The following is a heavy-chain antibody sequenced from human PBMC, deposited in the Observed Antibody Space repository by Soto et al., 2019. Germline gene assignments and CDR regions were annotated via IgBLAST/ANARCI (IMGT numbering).Heavy chain of an antibody. CDR2: ISASTI. J-gene: IGHJ6*02. CDR3: ARQVGFSEWLSYYYGMDV. Sequence: EVQLVESGGGLVQPGGSLRLSCAASGFSFRSYEFSWVRQAPGKGLEWVSHISASTIYYADSVKGRFSTSRDNAKSSLYLQMNSLRAEDTAVYFCARQVGFSEWLSYYYGMDVWGQGTTVTVSS. D-gene: IGHD3-3*01. V-gene: IGHV3-48*03. CDR1: GFSFRSYE.